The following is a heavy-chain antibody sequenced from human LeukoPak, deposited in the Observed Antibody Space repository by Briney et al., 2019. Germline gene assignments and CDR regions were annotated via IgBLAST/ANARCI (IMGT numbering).Heavy chain of an antibody. V-gene: IGHV3-33*01. CDR3: ARDRYDSNGYYSDY. CDR1: GFTFSSYG. Sequence: GGSLRLSCAASGFTFSSYGMHWVRQAPGKGLEWVAIIWYDGSNKYYADSVKGRFTISRDNVKNTLYLQMNSLRAEDTAVYYCARDRYDSNGYYSDYWGQGTLVTVSS. J-gene: IGHJ4*02. D-gene: IGHD3-22*01. CDR2: IWYDGSNK.